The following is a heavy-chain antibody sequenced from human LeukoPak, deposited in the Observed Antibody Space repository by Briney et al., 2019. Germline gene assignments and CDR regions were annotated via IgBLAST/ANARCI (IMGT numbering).Heavy chain of an antibody. V-gene: IGHV1-8*01. CDR3: ARRGYYAGWYYGMDV. D-gene: IGHD1-26*01. J-gene: IGHJ6*02. Sequence: ASVEVSCKASGYTFTSYDINWVRQATGQGLEWMGWMNPNSGNTGYAQKFQGRVTMTRNTSISTAYMELSSLRSEDTAVYYCARRGYYAGWYYGMDVWGQGTTVTVSS. CDR1: GYTFTSYD. CDR2: MNPNSGNT.